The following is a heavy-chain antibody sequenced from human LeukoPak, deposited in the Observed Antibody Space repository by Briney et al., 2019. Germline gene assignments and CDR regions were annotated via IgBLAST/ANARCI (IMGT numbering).Heavy chain of an antibody. CDR1: GYTFSTYD. J-gene: IGHJ4*02. Sequence: GASVKVSCKASGYTFSTYDINWVRQATGQGLEWMGWMNPNSGNTGYAQKFQGRVTMTRNTSIRTAYVELSSLRSEDTAVYYCARNAQVTRYFDYWGQGTLVTVSS. CDR2: MNPNSGNT. V-gene: IGHV1-8*01. D-gene: IGHD5-18*01. CDR3: ARNAQVTRYFDY.